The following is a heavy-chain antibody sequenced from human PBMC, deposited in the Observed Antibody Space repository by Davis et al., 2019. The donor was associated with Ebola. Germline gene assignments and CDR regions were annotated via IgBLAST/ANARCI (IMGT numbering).Heavy chain of an antibody. J-gene: IGHJ5*02. D-gene: IGHD4-11*01. CDR1: GFTVSSNY. CDR2: IYSGGST. Sequence: GESLKISCAASGFTVSSNYMSWVRQAPGKGLEWVSVIYSGGSTYYADSVKGRFTISRDNAKNSLYLQMNSLRAEDTAVYYCARRGVTTNPWGLGFDPWGQGTLVTVSS. CDR3: ARRGVTTNPWGLGFDP. V-gene: IGHV3-53*01.